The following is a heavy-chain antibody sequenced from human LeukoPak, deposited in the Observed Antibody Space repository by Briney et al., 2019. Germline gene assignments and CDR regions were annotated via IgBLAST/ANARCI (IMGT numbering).Heavy chain of an antibody. CDR1: GFTFSSYA. CDR3: ARENSGSYGGDDY. Sequence: GGSLRLSCAASGFTFSSYAMHWVRQAPGKGLEWVAVISYDGSNKYYADSVKGRFTISRDNSKNTLYLQMNSLRAEDTAVYYCARENSGSYGGDDYWGQGTLVTVSS. V-gene: IGHV3-30*04. J-gene: IGHJ4*02. D-gene: IGHD1-26*01. CDR2: ISYDGSNK.